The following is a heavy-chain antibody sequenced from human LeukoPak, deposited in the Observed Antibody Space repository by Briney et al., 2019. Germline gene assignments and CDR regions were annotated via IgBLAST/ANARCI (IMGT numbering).Heavy chain of an antibody. CDR3: ARGLHCSGGSCYSADY. J-gene: IGHJ4*02. CDR1: GGSFSGYY. V-gene: IGHV4-34*01. CDR2: INHSGST. D-gene: IGHD2-15*01. Sequence: SETLSLTCAVYGGSFSGYYWSWIRKPPGTGLEWIGEINHSGSTNYNPSLKSRVTISVDTSKNQFSLKLSSVTAADTAVYYCARGLHCSGGSCYSADYWGQGTLVTVSS.